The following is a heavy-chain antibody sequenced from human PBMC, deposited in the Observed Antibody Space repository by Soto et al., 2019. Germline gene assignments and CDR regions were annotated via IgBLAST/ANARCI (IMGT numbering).Heavy chain of an antibody. D-gene: IGHD3-22*01. Sequence: EVQLVESGGGLVQPGGSLRLSCAASGFTFSSYWMTWVRQAPGKGLEWVANIKQDGSEKYYVDSVKGRFTISGDNAKNSLYRQMNSLRVSDTAVYYCARDTRGDSRDYWGQGTLVTVSS. CDR1: GFTFSSYW. V-gene: IGHV3-7*04. J-gene: IGHJ4*02. CDR2: IKQDGSEK. CDR3: ARDTRGDSRDY.